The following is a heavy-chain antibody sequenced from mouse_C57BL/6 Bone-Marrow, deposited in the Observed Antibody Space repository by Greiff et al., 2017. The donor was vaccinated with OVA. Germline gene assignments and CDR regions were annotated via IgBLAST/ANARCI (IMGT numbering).Heavy chain of an antibody. J-gene: IGHJ4*01. D-gene: IGHD1-1*01. CDR1: GYAFTNYL. Sequence: VNVVESGAELVRPGTSVKVSCKASGYAFTNYLIAWVKQRPGQGLEWIGVINPGSGGTNYNEKFKGKATLTADKSSSTAYMQLSSLTSEDSAVYFCARDPIYYYGGSYVRYYAMDYWGQGTSVTVSS. V-gene: IGHV1-54*01. CDR3: ARDPIYYYGGSYVRYYAMDY. CDR2: INPGSGGT.